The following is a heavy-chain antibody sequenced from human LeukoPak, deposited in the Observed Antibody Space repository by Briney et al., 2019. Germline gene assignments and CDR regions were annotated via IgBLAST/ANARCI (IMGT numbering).Heavy chain of an antibody. CDR1: GYTFTSYG. J-gene: IGHJ3*02. D-gene: IGHD4-17*01. Sequence: ASVKVSCRASGYTFTSYGIGWVRQAPGQGLEWMGWISVYNGNTDYAQKFQGRVTMTTDTSTSTAYMELRSLRSDDTAVYYCARDRDVVWALTTVRGDFDIWGQGTMVTVSS. CDR2: ISVYNGNT. CDR3: ARDRDVVWALTTVRGDFDI. V-gene: IGHV1-18*01.